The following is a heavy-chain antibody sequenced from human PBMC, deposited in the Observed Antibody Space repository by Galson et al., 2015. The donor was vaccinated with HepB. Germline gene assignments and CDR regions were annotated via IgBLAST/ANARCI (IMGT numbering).Heavy chain of an antibody. V-gene: IGHV1-2*02. D-gene: IGHD6-13*01. Sequence: SVKVSCKASGYTFTGYYMHWVRQAPGQGLEWMGWINPNSGGTNYAQKFQGRVTMTRDTSISTAYMELSRLRSDDTAVYYCARAVLPWYSSSRRSRHLFPPGDYWGQGTLVTVSS. CDR3: ARAVLPWYSSSRRSRHLFPPGDY. CDR1: GYTFTGYY. CDR2: INPNSGGT. J-gene: IGHJ4*02.